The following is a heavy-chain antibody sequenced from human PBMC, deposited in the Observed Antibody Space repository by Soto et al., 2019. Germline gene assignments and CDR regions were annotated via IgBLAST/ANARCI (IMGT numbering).Heavy chain of an antibody. CDR2: IVPRIGTP. J-gene: IGHJ6*02. CDR3: ATDCIQLRFGKDAFGAMAV. V-gene: IGHV1-69*06. D-gene: IGHD3-3*01. CDR1: GGTFSDFA. Sequence: QVQLVQSGAEMRKPGSSLRVSCKASGGTFSDFAFSWVRQAPGQGLEWLGGIVPRIGTPNYAQKFGGRVTSTASTCTKTVSIELSRLRFDGAAVFFCATDCIQLRFGKDAFGAMAVWGQGTTITVSS.